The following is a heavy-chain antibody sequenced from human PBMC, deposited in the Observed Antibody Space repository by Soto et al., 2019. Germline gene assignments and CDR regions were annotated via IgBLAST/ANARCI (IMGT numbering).Heavy chain of an antibody. J-gene: IGHJ4*02. CDR3: ARKDSSGWRTRGYFDY. Sequence: QVQLVQSGAEVKKPGASVKVSCKASGYTLTSYDISWVRQATGQGLEWMGWMNPNSGNTGYAQKFQGRVTMTRNTSISTAYMELSSLRSEDAAVYYCARKDSSGWRTRGYFDYWGQGTLVTVSS. CDR1: GYTLTSYD. CDR2: MNPNSGNT. D-gene: IGHD6-19*01. V-gene: IGHV1-8*01.